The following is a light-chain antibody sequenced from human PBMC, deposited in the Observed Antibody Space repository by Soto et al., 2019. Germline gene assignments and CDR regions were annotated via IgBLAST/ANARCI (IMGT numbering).Light chain of an antibody. V-gene: IGKV1-5*03. Sequence: DIQMTQSPSTLSASVGDRVTISFLASQSISSWLAWYQQKPGKAPKLMIYEASRLASGVPIRFSGSGSGTEFSLTFSRLQPDDSATDYCQQYDSYPLNFGGGTKVAIK. J-gene: IGKJ4*01. CDR2: EAS. CDR3: QQYDSYPLN. CDR1: QSISSW.